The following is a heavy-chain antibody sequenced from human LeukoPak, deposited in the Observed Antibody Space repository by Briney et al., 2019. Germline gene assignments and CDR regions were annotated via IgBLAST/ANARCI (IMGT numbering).Heavy chain of an antibody. D-gene: IGHD2-15*01. J-gene: IGHJ4*02. Sequence: SETLSLTCAGYGESFSGYYWSWVRQPPGKEVEWDGEINHSGRTNYNPSLKSRVTISVDTSKNQFSLKLSSVTAADTAVYYCARGRIRYCSGGSCYQRPFFDYWGQGTLVTVSS. CDR2: INHSGRT. CDR3: ARGRIRYCSGGSCYQRPFFDY. CDR1: GESFSGYY. V-gene: IGHV4-34*01.